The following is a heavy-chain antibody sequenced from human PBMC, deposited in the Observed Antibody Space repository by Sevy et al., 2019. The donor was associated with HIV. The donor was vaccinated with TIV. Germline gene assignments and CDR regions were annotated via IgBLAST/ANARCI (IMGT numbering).Heavy chain of an antibody. CDR1: GGSINSDH. CDR2: VYFTGGT. J-gene: IGHJ3*02. CDR3: ARRNDFDI. V-gene: IGHV4-59*08. Sequence: SETLSLTCTVSGGSINSDHWNWIRQPPGKGLEWIGYVYFTGGTNYNPSLKNRVTISVDRTKNQYSLKLTSVTAADTAVYYCARRNDFDIWGQGTMVTVSS.